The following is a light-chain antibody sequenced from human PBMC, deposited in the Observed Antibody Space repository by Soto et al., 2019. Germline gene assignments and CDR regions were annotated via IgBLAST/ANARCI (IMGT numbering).Light chain of an antibody. Sequence: QAVVTQPASVSGSPGQSITVSCTGTSNDVGAYNYVSWYQQHPGTAPKLMIYDVSNRPSGVSNRFSGSKSGNTASLTISGLQAEDEADYYCTSYTSSRTYVFGTGTKLTVL. CDR3: TSYTSSRTYV. J-gene: IGLJ1*01. CDR1: SNDVGAYNY. CDR2: DVS. V-gene: IGLV2-14*03.